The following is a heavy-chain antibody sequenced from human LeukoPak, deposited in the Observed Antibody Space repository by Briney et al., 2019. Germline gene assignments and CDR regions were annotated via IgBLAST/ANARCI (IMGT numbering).Heavy chain of an antibody. CDR3: ARAADYYDSSGYPPRPGSHHNYYFDY. D-gene: IGHD3-22*01. Sequence: ASVTVSCKASGGTFSSYAISWVRQAPGQGLEWMGGIIPIFGTANYAQKFQGRVTITTDESTSTAYMELSSLRSEDTAVYYCARAADYYDSSGYPPRPGSHHNYYFDYWGQGTLVTVSS. J-gene: IGHJ4*02. V-gene: IGHV1-69*05. CDR2: IIPIFGTA. CDR1: GGTFSSYA.